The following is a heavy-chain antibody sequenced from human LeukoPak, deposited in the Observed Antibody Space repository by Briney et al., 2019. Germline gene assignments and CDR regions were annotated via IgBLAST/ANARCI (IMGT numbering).Heavy chain of an antibody. J-gene: IGHJ6*02. CDR3: ARGGGSSSPYYYYGMDV. V-gene: IGHV1-46*01. D-gene: IGHD6-6*01. CDR1: GYTFTSYY. CDR2: INPSGGST. Sequence: ASVKVSCKASGYTFTSYYMHWVRQAPGQGLEWMGIINPSGGSTSYAQKFQGRVTMTRDTSTSTVYMELSSLRSEDTAVCYCARGGGSSSPYYYYGMDVWGQGTTVTVSS.